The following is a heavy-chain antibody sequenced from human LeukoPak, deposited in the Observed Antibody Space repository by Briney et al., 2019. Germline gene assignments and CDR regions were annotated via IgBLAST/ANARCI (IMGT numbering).Heavy chain of an antibody. V-gene: IGHV4-4*07. J-gene: IGHJ4*02. CDR3: ARGAGLRLGELSSPLDY. Sequence: PSETLSLTCTVSGGSISSYYWSWIRQPAGKGLEWIGRIYTSGSTNYNPSLKSRVTMSVDTSKNQFSLKLSSVTAADTAVYYCARGAGLRLGELSSPLDYWGQGTLVTVSS. CDR1: GGSISSYY. D-gene: IGHD3-16*02. CDR2: IYTSGST.